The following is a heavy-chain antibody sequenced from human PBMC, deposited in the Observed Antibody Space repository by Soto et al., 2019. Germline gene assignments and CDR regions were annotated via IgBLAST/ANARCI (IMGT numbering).Heavy chain of an antibody. CDR2: ASSSGST. J-gene: IGHJ3*02. CDR1: GGSISGDH. Sequence: SETLSLTCTVSGGSISGDHWNWIRQPPGKGLEWIAYASSSGSTKYNPSLKSRVTISIDTTKNQFSLRLRSVTAADTAVYYCASGFYDSRGYSEAFDIWGQGTKVTVSS. CDR3: ASGFYDSRGYSEAFDI. D-gene: IGHD3-22*01. V-gene: IGHV4-59*01.